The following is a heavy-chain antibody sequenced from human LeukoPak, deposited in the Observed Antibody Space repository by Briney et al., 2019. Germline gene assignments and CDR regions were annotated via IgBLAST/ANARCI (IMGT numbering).Heavy chain of an antibody. CDR1: GFTFSSYS. Sequence: GGSLRLSCAASGFTFSSYSMNWVGQAPGKGLEWVSHMSSSSSTIYYADSVKGRFTISRDNAKNSLYLQMNSLRDEDTAVYYCARESETRIAVAGGPDYWGQGTLVTVSS. V-gene: IGHV3-48*02. CDR3: ARESETRIAVAGGPDY. CDR2: MSSSSSTI. J-gene: IGHJ4*02. D-gene: IGHD6-19*01.